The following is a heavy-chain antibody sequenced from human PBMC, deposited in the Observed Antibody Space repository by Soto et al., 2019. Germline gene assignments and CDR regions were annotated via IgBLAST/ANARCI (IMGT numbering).Heavy chain of an antibody. CDR2: ISGSGGST. D-gene: IGHD4-17*01. J-gene: IGHJ5*02. Sequence: PGGSLRLSCAASGFPFRSHAMSWVRQAPGKGLEWVSAISGSGGSTYYADSVKGRFTISRDNSKNTLYLQMNSLRAEDTAVYYCARLPWADYGGIFDPWGQGTLVTVSS. V-gene: IGHV3-23*01. CDR1: GFPFRSHA. CDR3: ARLPWADYGGIFDP.